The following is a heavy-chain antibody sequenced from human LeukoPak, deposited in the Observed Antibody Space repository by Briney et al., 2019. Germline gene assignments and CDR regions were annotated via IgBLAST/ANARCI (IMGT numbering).Heavy chain of an antibody. Sequence: PGGSLRLSCAASGFTFSSYGMHWVRQAPGKGLEWVAVIWYDGGNKYYADSVKGRFTISRDNSKNTLYLQMNSLRAEDTAVYYCARDLVGATSGMDVWGQGTTVTVSS. D-gene: IGHD1-26*01. J-gene: IGHJ6*02. CDR1: GFTFSSYG. CDR3: ARDLVGATSGMDV. V-gene: IGHV3-33*01. CDR2: IWYDGGNK.